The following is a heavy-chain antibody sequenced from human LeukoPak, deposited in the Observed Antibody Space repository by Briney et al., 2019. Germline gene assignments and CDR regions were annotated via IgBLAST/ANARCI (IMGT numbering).Heavy chain of an antibody. Sequence: ASVKVSCKASGYTFTGYYMHWVRQAPGQGLEWMGWINPNSGGTNYAQKFQGRVTMTRDTSISTAYMELSRLRSDDTAVYYCARDMADIAALGNWFVPWGQGTLVTVSS. CDR2: INPNSGGT. J-gene: IGHJ5*02. V-gene: IGHV1-2*02. D-gene: IGHD6-13*01. CDR3: ARDMADIAALGNWFVP. CDR1: GYTFTGYY.